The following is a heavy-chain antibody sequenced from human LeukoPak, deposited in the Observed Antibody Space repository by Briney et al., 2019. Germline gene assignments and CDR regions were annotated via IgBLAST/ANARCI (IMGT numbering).Heavy chain of an antibody. D-gene: IGHD3-22*01. CDR3: AKDAHYYHSSGYGSYYFDY. Sequence: QAGGSLRLSCADAGFTFSSYAMSWVRQAPGKGLEWVSAISGSGGSTYYADSVKGRFTISRDNSKNTLYLQMNSLRAEDTAVYYCAKDAHYYHSSGYGSYYFDYWGQGTLVTVSS. CDR2: ISGSGGST. CDR1: GFTFSSYA. J-gene: IGHJ4*02. V-gene: IGHV3-23*01.